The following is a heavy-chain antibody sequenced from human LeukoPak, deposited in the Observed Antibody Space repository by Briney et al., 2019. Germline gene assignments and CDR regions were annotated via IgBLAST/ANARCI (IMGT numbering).Heavy chain of an antibody. Sequence: GRSLRLSCAASGFTFDDYAMHWVRQAPGKGLEWVSGTSWNSGSIGYADSVKGRFTISRDNAKNSLYLQMNSLRAEDTALYYCAKGEAFDYWGQGTLVTVSS. CDR2: TSWNSGSI. J-gene: IGHJ4*02. CDR3: AKGEAFDY. CDR1: GFTFDDYA. V-gene: IGHV3-9*01.